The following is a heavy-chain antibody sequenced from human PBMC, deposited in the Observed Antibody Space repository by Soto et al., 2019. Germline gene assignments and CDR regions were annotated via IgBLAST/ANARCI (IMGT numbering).Heavy chain of an antibody. CDR3: AREEKEDFWSGYGFDYYYYMDV. Sequence: QVQLQESGPGLVKPSQTLSLTCTVSGGSISSGGYYWSWIRQHPGKGLGWIGYIYYSGSTYYNPSLESRVTISVDTSKNQSSLKLSCVTAADTAVYYCAREEKEDFWSGYGFDYYYYMDVWGKGTTVTVSS. CDR2: IYYSGST. V-gene: IGHV4-31*03. CDR1: GGSISSGGYY. D-gene: IGHD3-3*01. J-gene: IGHJ6*03.